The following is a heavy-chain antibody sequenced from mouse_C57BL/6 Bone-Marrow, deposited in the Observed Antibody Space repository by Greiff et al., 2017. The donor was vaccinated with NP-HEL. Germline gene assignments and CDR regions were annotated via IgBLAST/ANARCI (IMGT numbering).Heavy chain of an antibody. CDR2: IYPRSGNT. Sequence: QVQLQQPGAELARPGASVKLSCKASGYTFTSYGISWVKQRTGQGLEWIGEIYPRSGNTYYNEKFKGKATLTADKSSSTAYMELRSLTSEDSAVYFCARDGSSFLYWYFDVWGTGTTVTVSS. V-gene: IGHV1-81*01. CDR3: ARDGSSFLYWYFDV. D-gene: IGHD1-1*01. CDR1: GYTFTSYG. J-gene: IGHJ1*03.